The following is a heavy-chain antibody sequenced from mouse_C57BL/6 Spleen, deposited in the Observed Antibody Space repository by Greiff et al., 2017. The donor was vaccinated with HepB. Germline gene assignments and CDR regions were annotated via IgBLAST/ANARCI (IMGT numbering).Heavy chain of an antibody. CDR3: ARSKSSSGYHSWFAY. CDR2: INPNYGTT. J-gene: IGHJ3*01. V-gene: IGHV1-39*01. Sequence: EVKLMESGPELVKPGASVKISCKASGYSFTDYNMNWVKQSNGKSLEWIGVINPNYGTTSYNQKFKGKATLTVDQSSSTAYMQLNSLTSEDSAVYYCARSKSSSGYHSWFAYWGQGTLVTVSA. D-gene: IGHD3-2*02. CDR1: GYSFTDYN.